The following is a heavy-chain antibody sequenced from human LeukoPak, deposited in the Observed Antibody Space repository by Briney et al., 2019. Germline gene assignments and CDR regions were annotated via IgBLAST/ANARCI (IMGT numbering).Heavy chain of an antibody. J-gene: IGHJ4*02. CDR3: AKRGAEVGATVAPGDY. Sequence: GGSLRLSCAASGFTFSTYIMNWVRQTPGKGLEWVSAISGSGGSTYYADSVKGRFTISGDNSKNTLYLQMNSLRAEGTAVYYCAKRGAEVGATVAPGDYWGQGTLVTVSS. D-gene: IGHD1-26*01. V-gene: IGHV3-23*01. CDR1: GFTFSTYI. CDR2: ISGSGGST.